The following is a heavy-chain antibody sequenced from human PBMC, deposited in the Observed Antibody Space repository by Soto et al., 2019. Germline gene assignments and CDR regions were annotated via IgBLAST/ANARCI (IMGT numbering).Heavy chain of an antibody. V-gene: IGHV3-33*01. Sequence: GGSLRLSCAASGFTFSSYGMHWVRQAPGKGLEWVAVIWYDGSNKYYADSVKGRFTISRDNSKNTLYLQMNSLRAEDTAVYYCARDIGIYCYGMDVWGQGTTVTVS. CDR1: GFTFSSYG. D-gene: IGHD1-20*01. CDR2: IWYDGSNK. CDR3: ARDIGIYCYGMDV. J-gene: IGHJ6*02.